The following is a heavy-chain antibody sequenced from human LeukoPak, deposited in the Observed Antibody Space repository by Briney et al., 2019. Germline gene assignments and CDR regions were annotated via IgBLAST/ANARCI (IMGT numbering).Heavy chain of an antibody. CDR3: AKEGATTGKLRYYYDY. CDR1: GFTLTSYG. V-gene: IGHV3-30*02. J-gene: IGHJ4*02. D-gene: IGHD2-8*02. CDR2: IWYDGSNK. Sequence: PGGSLRLSCAASGFTLTSYGMHWVRQAPGKGLEWVAVIWYDGSNKYYADSVKGRFTISRDNSKNTLYLQMNSLRAEDTAVYYCAKEGATTGKLRYYYDYWGQGTPVTVSS.